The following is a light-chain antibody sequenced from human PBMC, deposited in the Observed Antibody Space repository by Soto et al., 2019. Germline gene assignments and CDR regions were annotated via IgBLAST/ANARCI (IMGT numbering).Light chain of an antibody. CDR1: QSVSSY. J-gene: IGKJ5*01. Sequence: EIDLTRSPGTLSLSPGERATLSCRASQSVSSYLAWYQQKPGQAPRLLIYDASNRATGVPARFSGSGSGTDFTLTISSLEPEDFAVYYCQQRSVWPPTTFGQGTRLEIK. CDR3: QQRSVWPPTT. V-gene: IGKV3-11*01. CDR2: DAS.